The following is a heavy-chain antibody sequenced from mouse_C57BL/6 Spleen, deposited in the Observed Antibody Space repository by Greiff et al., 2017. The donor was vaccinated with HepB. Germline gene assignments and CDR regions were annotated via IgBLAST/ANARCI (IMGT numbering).Heavy chain of an antibody. CDR3: ASSYDYDVDY. D-gene: IGHD2-4*01. CDR1: GYSITSGYY. CDR2: ISYDGSN. J-gene: IGHJ2*01. V-gene: IGHV3-6*01. Sequence: EVQLQESGPGLVKPSQSLSLTCSVTGYSITSGYYWNWIRQFPGNKLEWMGYISYDGSNNYKPSLKNRISITRDTSKNQFFLKLNSVTTEDTATYYCASSYDYDVDYWGQGTTLTVSS.